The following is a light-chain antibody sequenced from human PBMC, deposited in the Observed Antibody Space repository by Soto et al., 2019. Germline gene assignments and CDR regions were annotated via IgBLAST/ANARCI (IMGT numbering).Light chain of an antibody. CDR2: GAS. CDR3: QQYGSSPLT. CDR1: QSVSSSY. Sequence: EIVLTQSPGTLSLSPGERATLSCRASQSVSSSYLAWYQQKPGQAPRLLIYGASSRATSIPDRLSGSGSGTDFTLTISRLEPEDFAVYYCQQYGSSPLTFGGGTKVEIK. V-gene: IGKV3-20*01. J-gene: IGKJ4*01.